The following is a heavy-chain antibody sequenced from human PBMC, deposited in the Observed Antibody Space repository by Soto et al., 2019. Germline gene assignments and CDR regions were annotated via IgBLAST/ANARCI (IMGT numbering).Heavy chain of an antibody. CDR2: VYYSGTT. CDR3: ARLSTWVPDY. V-gene: IGHV4-59*08. CDR1: GGSISGFY. D-gene: IGHD2-2*01. J-gene: IGHJ4*02. Sequence: PSXTLCLTCIVSGGSISGFYWTWIRQPPGKGLEWIGFVYYSGTTNYNPSLKSRVTMSVDTSKNQFSLNLSSVTAADTAVYYCARLSTWVPDYWGQGALVTVSS.